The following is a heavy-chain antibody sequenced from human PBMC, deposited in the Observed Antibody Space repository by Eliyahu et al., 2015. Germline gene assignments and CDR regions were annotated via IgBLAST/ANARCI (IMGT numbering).Heavy chain of an antibody. J-gene: IGHJ4*02. CDR1: XFTFSSYG. CDR3: AKGVVTAIPPDY. D-gene: IGHD2-21*02. V-gene: IGHV3-30*18. Sequence: QVQLVESGGGVVQPGRSLXLSCXASXFTFSSYGMHWVRQAPGKGLEWVAVISYDGSNKYYADSVKGRFTISRDNSKNTLYLQMNSLRAEDTAVYYCAKGVVTAIPPDYWGQGTLVTVSS. CDR2: ISYDGSNK.